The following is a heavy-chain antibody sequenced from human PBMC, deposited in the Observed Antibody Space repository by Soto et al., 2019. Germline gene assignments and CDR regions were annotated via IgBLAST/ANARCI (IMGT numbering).Heavy chain of an antibody. CDR3: ARKGPTYSSSWYEGDYYGMDV. CDR2: ISAYNGNT. CDR1: GYTFTSYG. V-gene: IGHV1-18*01. J-gene: IGHJ6*02. Sequence: ASVKVSCKASGYTFTSYGISWVRQAPGQGLEWMGWISAYNGNTNYAQKLQGWVTMTRDTSISTAYMELSRLRSDDTAVYYCARKGPTYSSSWYEGDYYGMDVWGQGTTVTVSS. D-gene: IGHD6-13*01.